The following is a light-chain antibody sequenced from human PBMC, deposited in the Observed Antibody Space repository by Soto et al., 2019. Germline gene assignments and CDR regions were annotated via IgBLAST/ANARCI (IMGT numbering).Light chain of an antibody. Sequence: EIVMTQSPATLSVSPGARATLSCRASQSVSGNLAWYQKKPGQAPRLLIYGASTRATGIPARFSGSGSGTEFTLTISSLQSEDFAVYYCHQYNNWPPWTFGQGTKVEIK. CDR2: GAS. V-gene: IGKV3-15*01. CDR3: HQYNNWPPWT. J-gene: IGKJ1*01. CDR1: QSVSGN.